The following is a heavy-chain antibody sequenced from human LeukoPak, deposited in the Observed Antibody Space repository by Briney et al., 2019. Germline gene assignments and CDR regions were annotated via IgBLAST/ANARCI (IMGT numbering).Heavy chain of an antibody. Sequence: PGGSLRLSCAASGFTFSSYSMNWVRQAPGKGLEWVSSISSSSSYIYYADSVKGRFTISRDNAKNSLYLQMNSLRAEDTAVYYCARYSGIAAQQVYYYYYYMDVWGKGTTVTVSS. J-gene: IGHJ6*03. CDR1: GFTFSSYS. V-gene: IGHV3-21*01. CDR3: ARYSGIAAQQVYYYYYYMDV. D-gene: IGHD6-13*01. CDR2: ISSSSSYI.